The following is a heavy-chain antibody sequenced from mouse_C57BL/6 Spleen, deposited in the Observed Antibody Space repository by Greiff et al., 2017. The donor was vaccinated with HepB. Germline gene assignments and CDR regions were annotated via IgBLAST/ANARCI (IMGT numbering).Heavy chain of an antibody. CDR2: ISDGGSYT. Sequence: EVQWVESGGGLVKPGGSLKLSCAASGFTFSSYAMSWVRQTPEKRLEWVATISDGGSYTYYPDNVKGRFTISRDNAKNNLYLQMSHLKSEDTAMYYCARDRGQGYAMDYWGQGTSVTVSS. CDR3: ARDRGQGYAMDY. J-gene: IGHJ4*01. D-gene: IGHD3-3*01. V-gene: IGHV5-4*01. CDR1: GFTFSSYA.